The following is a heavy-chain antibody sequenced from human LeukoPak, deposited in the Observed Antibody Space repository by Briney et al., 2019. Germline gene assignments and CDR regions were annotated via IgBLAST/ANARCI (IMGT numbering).Heavy chain of an antibody. V-gene: IGHV4-61*02. CDR2: IYTSDST. Sequence: SETLSLTCSVSGGSISSSNYYWSWIPQPAGRGLEWIGRIYTSDSTNYNPSLKSRVTISVDTSRNQFSLKLSSVTAADTAVYYCARGLWFGDENPPYFDYWGQGILVTVSS. CDR3: ARGLWFGDENPPYFDY. CDR1: GGSISSSNYY. D-gene: IGHD3-10*01. J-gene: IGHJ4*02.